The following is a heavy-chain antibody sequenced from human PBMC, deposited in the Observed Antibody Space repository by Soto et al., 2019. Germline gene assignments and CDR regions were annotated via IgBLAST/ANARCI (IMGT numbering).Heavy chain of an antibody. D-gene: IGHD4-17*01. Sequence: EVQLLESGGGLVQPGGSLRLSCAASGFTFSSYAMNWVRQAPGKGMEWVPVISGSGGSTYYADAVKGRFTISRDNSKNTLYLQMNSLRAEDTAVYYCATRTVGWYFDLWGRGTLVTVSS. CDR1: GFTFSSYA. V-gene: IGHV3-23*01. J-gene: IGHJ2*01. CDR2: ISGSGGST. CDR3: ATRTVGWYFDL.